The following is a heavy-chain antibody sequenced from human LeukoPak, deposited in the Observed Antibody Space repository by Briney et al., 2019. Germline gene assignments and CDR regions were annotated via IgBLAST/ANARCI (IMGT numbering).Heavy chain of an antibody. V-gene: IGHV4-59*01. J-gene: IGHJ3*02. Sequence: SETLSLTCTVSGGSISSYYWSWIRQPPGKGLEWIGYIYYSGSTNYNPSLKSRVTISVDTSKNQSSLKLSSVTAADTAVYYCARRGGAGAFYYDSRPRDAFDIWGQGTMVTVSS. CDR1: GGSISSYY. CDR3: ARRGGAGAFYYDSRPRDAFDI. D-gene: IGHD3-22*01. CDR2: IYYSGST.